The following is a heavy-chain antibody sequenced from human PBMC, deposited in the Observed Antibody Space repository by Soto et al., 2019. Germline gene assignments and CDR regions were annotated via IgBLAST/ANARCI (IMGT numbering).Heavy chain of an antibody. V-gene: IGHV4-39*01. CDR2: IYYSGST. CDR3: ASPKIAFYNWFDP. J-gene: IGHJ5*02. D-gene: IGHD3-3*02. Sequence: SETLSLTCSVSGGSISSGDYYCSWIRQPPGKGLEWIGWIYYSGSTYYNPSLESRVTISVDTSKNQFSLKLSSVTAADTAVYYCASPKIAFYNWFDPWGQGTLVT. CDR1: GGSISSGDYY.